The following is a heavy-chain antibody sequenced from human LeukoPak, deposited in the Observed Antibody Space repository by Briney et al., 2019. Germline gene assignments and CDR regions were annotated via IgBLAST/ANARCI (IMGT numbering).Heavy chain of an antibody. CDR1: GYTFTGYY. D-gene: IGHD2-15*01. CDR3: AREVEMAYDY. V-gene: IGHV1-69*04. J-gene: IGHJ4*02. Sequence: SVKVSCKASGYTFTGYYMHWVRQAPGQGLEWMGRIIPILGIANYAQKFQGRVTITADKSTSTAYMELSSLRSEDTAVYYCAREVEMAYDYWGQGTLVTVSS. CDR2: IIPILGIA.